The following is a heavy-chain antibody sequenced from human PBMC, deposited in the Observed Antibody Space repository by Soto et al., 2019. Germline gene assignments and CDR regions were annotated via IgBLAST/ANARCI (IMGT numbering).Heavy chain of an antibody. CDR1: GGTFNRHG. D-gene: IGHD3-22*01. CDR3: ARGLSDGFITYFDFYVMDV. Sequence: SVKVSCKASGGTFNRHGVSWVRQAPGQGLEWMGGTIPVFGTPKYAQEFQGRVTVSVDKSTSTAYMELSSLRSEDTAVYYCARGLSDGFITYFDFYVMDVWGQGTAVTVSS. J-gene: IGHJ6*02. CDR2: TIPVFGTP. V-gene: IGHV1-69*06.